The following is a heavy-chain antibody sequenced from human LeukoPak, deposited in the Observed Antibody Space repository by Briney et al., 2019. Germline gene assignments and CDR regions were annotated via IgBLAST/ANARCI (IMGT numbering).Heavy chain of an antibody. D-gene: IGHD6-19*01. V-gene: IGHV4-38-2*02. CDR1: GYSISSGYY. J-gene: IGHJ4*02. CDR2: IYHSGST. Sequence: PSETLSLTCTVSGYSISSGYYWGWIRQPPGKGLEWIGSIYHSGSTNYNPSLKSRVTISVDTSKNQFSLKLSSVTAADTAVYYCASRPRHRGIAVAGWGQGTLVTVSS. CDR3: ASRPRHRGIAVAG.